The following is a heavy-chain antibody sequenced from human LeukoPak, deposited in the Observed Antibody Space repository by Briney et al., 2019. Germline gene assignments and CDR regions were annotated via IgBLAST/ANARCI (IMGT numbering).Heavy chain of an antibody. CDR3: AKFLFGIAVAGTVY. Sequence: GGSLRLSCAASGFTFSSYAMSWVRQAPGKGLEWVSAISGSGGSTYYADSVKGRFTISRDNPKNTLYLQMNSLRAEDTAVYYCAKFLFGIAVAGTVYWGQGTLVTVSS. J-gene: IGHJ4*02. V-gene: IGHV3-23*01. CDR1: GFTFSSYA. D-gene: IGHD6-19*01. CDR2: ISGSGGST.